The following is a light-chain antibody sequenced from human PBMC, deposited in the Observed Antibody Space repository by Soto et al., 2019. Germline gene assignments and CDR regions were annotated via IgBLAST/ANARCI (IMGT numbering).Light chain of an antibody. CDR3: QPYNNWPLT. CDR1: QGIAVT. Sequence: EVVMRQSPATLSVSPGDGATLSCRASQGIAVTLAWYQHKPGQTPRLLIYDTSTRATGVPTRFSGSRSGAEFTLTINSLQSEDFAVYYCQPYNNWPLTFGGGTKVDIK. J-gene: IGKJ4*01. CDR2: DTS. V-gene: IGKV3-15*01.